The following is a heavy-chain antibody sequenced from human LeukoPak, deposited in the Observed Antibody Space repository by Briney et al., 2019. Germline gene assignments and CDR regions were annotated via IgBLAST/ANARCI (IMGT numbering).Heavy chain of an antibody. Sequence: GGSLRLSCAASGFTFSSYAMSWVRQAPGKGLEWVSAISGSGGSTYYADSVKGRFTISRGNSKNTLYLQMNSLRAEDTAVYYWAKGGGRGQPYDDYWGQGTLVTVSS. CDR1: GFTFSSYA. D-gene: IGHD3-10*01. J-gene: IGHJ4*02. CDR3: AKGGGRGQPYDDY. V-gene: IGHV3-23*01. CDR2: ISGSGGST.